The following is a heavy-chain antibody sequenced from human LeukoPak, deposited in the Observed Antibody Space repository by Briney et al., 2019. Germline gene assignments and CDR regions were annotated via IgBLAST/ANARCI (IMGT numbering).Heavy chain of an antibody. D-gene: IGHD1-26*01. CDR1: GFTFSSYA. V-gene: IGHV3-23*01. CDR3: AKDPFGSWWELPGY. CDR2: ISGSGGST. J-gene: IGHJ4*02. Sequence: QPGGSLRLSCAASGFTFSSYAMSWVRQAPGKGLEWVSAISGSGGSTYYADSVKGRFTISRDNSKNTLYLQMNSLRAEDTAVYYCAKDPFGSWWELPGYWGQGTLVTVSS.